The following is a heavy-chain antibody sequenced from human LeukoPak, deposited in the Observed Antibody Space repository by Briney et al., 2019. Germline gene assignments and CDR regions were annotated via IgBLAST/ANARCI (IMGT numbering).Heavy chain of an antibody. J-gene: IGHJ3*02. V-gene: IGHV1-8*01. CDR2: MSPNSGNT. Sequence: ASVKVSCKASGYTFTSYDINWVRQATGQGLEWMGWMSPNSGNTGYAQKFQGRVTMTRNTSISTAYMELSSLRSEDTAVYYCARGRRRGYGGAIDIWGQGTMVTVSS. D-gene: IGHD5-12*01. CDR3: ARGRRRGYGGAIDI. CDR1: GYTFTSYD.